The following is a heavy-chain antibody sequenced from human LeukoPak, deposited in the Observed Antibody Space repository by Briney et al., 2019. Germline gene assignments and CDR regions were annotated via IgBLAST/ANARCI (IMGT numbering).Heavy chain of an antibody. CDR3: ARGSTDVYWYLDV. D-gene: IGHD1-26*01. V-gene: IGHV4-59*02. Sequence: SETLSLTCKVSGSSVSTFYWSWLRQSPGTGLEWIGFVHDTGSTAYNPSLKSRVTISLETSKNQLSLMLTSVTAADTAMYYCARGSTDVYWYLDVWGRGTLVTVSS. CDR2: VHDTGST. J-gene: IGHJ2*01. CDR1: GSSVSTFY.